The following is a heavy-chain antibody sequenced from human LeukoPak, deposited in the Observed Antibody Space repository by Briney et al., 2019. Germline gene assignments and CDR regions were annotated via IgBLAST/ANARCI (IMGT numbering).Heavy chain of an antibody. D-gene: IGHD5-24*01. Sequence: GGSLRLSCAASGFTFSSYSMNWVRQAPGKGLEWVPYISSSSSTIYYADSVKGRFTISRDNAKNSLYLQMDSLRAEDTAVYYCARGGMATNKFPDAFDIWGQGTMVTVSS. CDR2: ISSSSSTI. V-gene: IGHV3-48*01. J-gene: IGHJ3*02. CDR1: GFTFSSYS. CDR3: ARGGMATNKFPDAFDI.